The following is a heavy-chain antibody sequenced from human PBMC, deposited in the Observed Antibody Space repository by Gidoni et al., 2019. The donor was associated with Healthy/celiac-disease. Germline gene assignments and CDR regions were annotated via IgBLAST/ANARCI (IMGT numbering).Heavy chain of an antibody. CDR3: TRDPGGVIAARPYYYGMDV. V-gene: IGHV3-49*04. Sequence: EVQLVESGGGLVQPGRSLRLSCTASGFTFGDYAMSWVRQALGKGLEWVGFSRSKAYGGTTEYAASVKGRFTISRDDSKSIAYLQMNSLKTEDTAVYYCTRDPGGVIAARPYYYGMDVWGQGTTVTVSS. J-gene: IGHJ6*02. D-gene: IGHD6-6*01. CDR1: GFTFGDYA. CDR2: SRSKAYGGTT.